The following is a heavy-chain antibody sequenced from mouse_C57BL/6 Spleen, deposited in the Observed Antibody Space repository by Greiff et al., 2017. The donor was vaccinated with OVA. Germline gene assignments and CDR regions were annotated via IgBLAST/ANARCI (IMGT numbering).Heavy chain of an antibody. CDR3: TTVVDPY. CDR2: IDPENGDT. Sequence: VQLQQSGAELVRPGASVKLSCTASGFNIKDDYMHWVKQRPEQGLEWIGWIDPENGDTEYAPKFQGKATITADKSSNTAYLQLSSLTSEDAAVYYCTTVVDPYGGQGTLVTVSA. J-gene: IGHJ3*01. CDR1: GFNIKDDY. V-gene: IGHV14-4*01. D-gene: IGHD1-1*01.